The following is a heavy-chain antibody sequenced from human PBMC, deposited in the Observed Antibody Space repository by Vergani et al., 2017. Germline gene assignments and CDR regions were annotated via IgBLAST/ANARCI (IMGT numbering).Heavy chain of an antibody. J-gene: IGHJ4*02. CDR3: AHIQSSGYYVYYFDY. CDR2: IYWNDDK. Sequence: QVTLKESGPVLVKPTQTLTLTCTFSGFSLSTSGVGVGWIRQPPGKALEWLALIYWNDDKRYSPSLKSRLTITKDTSKNQVVLTMTNMDPVDTATYYCAHIQSSGYYVYYFDYWGQGTLVTVSS. V-gene: IGHV2-5*01. D-gene: IGHD3-22*01. CDR1: GFSLSTSGVG.